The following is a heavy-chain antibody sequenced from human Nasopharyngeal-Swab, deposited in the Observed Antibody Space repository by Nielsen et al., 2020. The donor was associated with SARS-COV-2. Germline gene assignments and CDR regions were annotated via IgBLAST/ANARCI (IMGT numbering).Heavy chain of an antibody. CDR2: IKSDESST. J-gene: IGHJ4*02. CDR3: AREQGDHFDY. D-gene: IGHD2-21*01. CDR1: GFTVSLYW. Sequence: GGSLRLSCAASGFTVSLYWMHWVRQAPGKGLEWVSRIKSDESSTAYADSVKGRFTISRDNSKNTLYLQMNSLRAEDTAVYYCAREQGDHFDYWGQGTLVTVSS. V-gene: IGHV3-74*01.